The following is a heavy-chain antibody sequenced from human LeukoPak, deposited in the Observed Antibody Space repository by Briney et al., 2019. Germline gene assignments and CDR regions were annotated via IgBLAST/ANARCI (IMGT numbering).Heavy chain of an antibody. D-gene: IGHD6-13*01. CDR2: ISSSSSYI. Sequence: GGSLRLSCAASGFTFRSYSMNWVRQAPGKGLEWVSSISSSSSYIYYADSVKGRFTISRDNAKNSLYLQMNSLRAEDTAVYYCARDNEGSSSPFDPWGQGTLVTVSS. CDR1: GFTFRSYS. CDR3: ARDNEGSSSPFDP. V-gene: IGHV3-21*01. J-gene: IGHJ5*02.